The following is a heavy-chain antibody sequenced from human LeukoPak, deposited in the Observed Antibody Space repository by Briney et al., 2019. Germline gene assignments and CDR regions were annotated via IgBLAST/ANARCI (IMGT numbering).Heavy chain of an antibody. CDR1: GFTFDDYG. J-gene: IGHJ4*02. V-gene: IGHV3-20*04. CDR2: INWNGGST. Sequence: TGGSMRLSCAASGFTFDDYGMTWVRQAPGKWMEWVSGINWNGGSTGYADSVNGRFTIARDNAKNSLYLQMNSLRAEDTALYYCARDRGYYDTSWGQGTLVTVSS. D-gene: IGHD3-22*01. CDR3: ARDRGYYDTS.